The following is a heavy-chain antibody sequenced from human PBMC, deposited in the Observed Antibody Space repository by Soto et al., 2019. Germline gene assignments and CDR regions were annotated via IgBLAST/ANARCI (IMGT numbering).Heavy chain of an antibody. Sequence: SETLSLTCAVYGGSSSGYYWTWIRQPPGKGLEWIGEINHSGSTNYNPSLKSRVTISVDTSKNQFSLKLSSVTAADTAVYYCARARKLMITFGGVPYMDVWGKGTTVTVSS. V-gene: IGHV4-34*01. D-gene: IGHD3-16*01. CDR1: GGSSSGYY. CDR3: ARARKLMITFGGVPYMDV. J-gene: IGHJ6*03. CDR2: INHSGST.